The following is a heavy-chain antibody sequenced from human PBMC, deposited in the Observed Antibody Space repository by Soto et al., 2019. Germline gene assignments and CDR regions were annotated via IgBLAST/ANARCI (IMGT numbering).Heavy chain of an antibody. J-gene: IGHJ1*01. D-gene: IGHD6-13*01. CDR3: ARDGSIAAAGTFSEYFQH. CDR2: IWYDGSNT. V-gene: IGHV3-33*01. Sequence: QVQLVESGGGVVQPGRSLRLSCAASGFTFSSYGMHWVRQAPGKGLEWVAVIWYDGSNTYYADSVKGRFTISRDNSKNTLYLQMNSLRAEDTAVYYCARDGSIAAAGTFSEYFQHWGQGTLVTVSS. CDR1: GFTFSSYG.